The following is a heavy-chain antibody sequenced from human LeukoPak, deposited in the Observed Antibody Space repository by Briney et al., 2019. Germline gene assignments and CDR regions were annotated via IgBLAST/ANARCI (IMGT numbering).Heavy chain of an antibody. CDR3: AREHGNFDY. CDR1: GFIFSNAW. D-gene: IGHD4-17*01. J-gene: IGHJ4*02. Sequence: GGSLRLSCAASGFIFSNAWMNWVRQAPGKGLEWVALIWYDGSNEKYADSVKGRFTISRDNSKNTVSLQMDSLRAEDTAVYYCAREHGNFDYWGQGTLVTVSS. V-gene: IGHV3-33*08. CDR2: IWYDGSNE.